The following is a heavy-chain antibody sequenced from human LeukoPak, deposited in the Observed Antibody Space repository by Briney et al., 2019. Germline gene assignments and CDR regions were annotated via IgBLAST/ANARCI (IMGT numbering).Heavy chain of an antibody. CDR1: GGTFSSYA. CDR3: ARASYDSSGRSDGAFDI. D-gene: IGHD3-22*01. CDR2: IIPIFGTA. V-gene: IGHV1-69*05. Sequence: SVKVSCKASGGTFSSYAISWVRQAPGQGLEWMGRIIPIFGTANYAQKFQGRVTITTDESTSTTYMELSSLRSEDTAVYYCARASYDSSGRSDGAFDIWGQGTMVTVSS. J-gene: IGHJ3*02.